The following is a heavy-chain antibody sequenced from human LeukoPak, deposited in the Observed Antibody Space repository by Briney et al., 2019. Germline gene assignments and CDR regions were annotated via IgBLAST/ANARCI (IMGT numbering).Heavy chain of an antibody. J-gene: IGHJ5*02. CDR3: ARGHRVDLYDFWSGPSDWFDP. CDR2: MNPNSGNT. D-gene: IGHD3-3*01. CDR1: GYTFTSYD. V-gene: IGHV1-8*03. Sequence: ASVKVSRKASGYTFTSYDINWVRQATGQGLEWMGWMNPNSGNTGYAQKFQDRVTITRNTSISTAYMEVSSLRSEDTAVYYCARGHRVDLYDFWSGPSDWFDPWGQGTLVTVSS.